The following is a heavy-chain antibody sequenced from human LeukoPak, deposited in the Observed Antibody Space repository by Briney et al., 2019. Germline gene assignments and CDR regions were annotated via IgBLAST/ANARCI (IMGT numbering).Heavy chain of an antibody. CDR3: ARGSVGATHLSYYYGMDV. V-gene: IGHV1-69*13. J-gene: IGHJ6*02. D-gene: IGHD1-26*01. CDR1: GGTLSSYA. CDR2: IIPVFGTA. Sequence: ASVKVSCKASGGTLSSYAISWVRQAPGQGLEWMGGIIPVFGTANYAQKFQGRDTITADESTSTAYMELSSLRSEDTAVYYCARGSVGATHLSYYYGMDVWGQGTTVTVSS.